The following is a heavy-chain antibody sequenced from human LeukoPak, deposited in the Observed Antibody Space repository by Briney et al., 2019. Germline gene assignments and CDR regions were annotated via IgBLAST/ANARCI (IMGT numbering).Heavy chain of an antibody. CDR1: GFTFSDYY. D-gene: IGHD6-6*01. V-gene: IGHV3-11*04. J-gene: IGHJ6*03. Sequence: NTGGSLRLSCAASGFTFSDYYMTWMRQTPGKGLEWVSFISSSGTIIYYTDSVKGRFTISRDNAKNSLYLQMNSLRAEDTAVYYCARYVGSSSVDSYYYYMDVWGKGTTITVSS. CDR3: ARYVGSSSVDSYYYYMDV. CDR2: ISSSGTII.